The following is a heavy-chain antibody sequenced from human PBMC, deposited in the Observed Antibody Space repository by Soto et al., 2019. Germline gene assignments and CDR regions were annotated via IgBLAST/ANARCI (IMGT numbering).Heavy chain of an antibody. D-gene: IGHD2-2*01. CDR2: ISSSGSTI. CDR1: GFTFSDYY. CDR3: ARVAGNCSSTSCYVWFDP. Sequence: GGSLRLSCAASGFTFSDYYMSWIRQAPGKGLEWVSYISSSGSTIYYADSVKGRFTISRDNAKNSLYLQMNSLRAEDTAVYYCARVAGNCSSTSCYVWFDPWGQGTLVTVSS. V-gene: IGHV3-11*01. J-gene: IGHJ5*02.